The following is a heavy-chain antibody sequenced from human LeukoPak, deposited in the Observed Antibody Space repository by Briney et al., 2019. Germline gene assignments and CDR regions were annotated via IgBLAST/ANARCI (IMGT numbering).Heavy chain of an antibody. CDR3: ASASDTAMVIGY. D-gene: IGHD5-18*01. V-gene: IGHV1-2*02. CDR1: GYTFTGYY. CDR2: INPNSGGT. J-gene: IGHJ4*02. Sequence: ASVKVSCNASGYTFTGYYMHWVRQAPGQGLEWMGWINPNSGGTNYAQKFQGRVTMTRDTSISTAYMELSRLRSEDTAVYYYASASDTAMVIGYWGQGTLVTVSS.